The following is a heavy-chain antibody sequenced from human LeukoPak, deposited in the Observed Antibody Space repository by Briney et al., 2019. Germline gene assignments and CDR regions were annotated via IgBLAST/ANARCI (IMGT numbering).Heavy chain of an antibody. V-gene: IGHV3-23*01. CDR1: GFTFSSYA. Sequence: PGGSLRLSCAGSGFTFSSYAMSWVRQAPGKGLEWVSTISGSGGAGTYYADSVKGRLTVSRDNSRNTLYLPMNSLRAEDTAVYYCVKDRGGSPFYGMDVWGQGTTVTVSS. D-gene: IGHD1-26*01. J-gene: IGHJ6*02. CDR2: ISGSGGAGT. CDR3: VKDRGGSPFYGMDV.